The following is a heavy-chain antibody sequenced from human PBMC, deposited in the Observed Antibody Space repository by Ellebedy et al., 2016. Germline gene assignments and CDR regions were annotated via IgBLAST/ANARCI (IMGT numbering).Heavy chain of an antibody. CDR2: VVSFLGIP. J-gene: IGHJ2*01. Sequence: SVKVSCXVPGGNFSKYTMNWVRQAPGQGLEWMGRVVSFLGIPTYAQKFQGRVTIIADTSTSTAYLELRSLRSEDTALYYCAAYLAADDDWFFDLWGPGTLISVSS. CDR1: GGNFSKYT. D-gene: IGHD6-25*01. V-gene: IGHV1-69*02. CDR3: AAYLAADDDWFFDL.